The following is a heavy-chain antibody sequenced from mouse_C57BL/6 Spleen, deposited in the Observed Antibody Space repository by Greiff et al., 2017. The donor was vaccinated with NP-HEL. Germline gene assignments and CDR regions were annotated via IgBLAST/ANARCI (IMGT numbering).Heavy chain of an antibody. CDR3: ARPGTGYAMDY. Sequence: VQLKESGPGMVKPSQSLSLTCTVTGYSITSGYDWHWIRHFPGNKLEWMGYISYSGSTNYNPSLKSRISITHDTSKNHFFLKLNSVTTEDTATYYCARPGTGYAMDYWGQGTSVTVSS. J-gene: IGHJ4*01. CDR1: GYSITSGYD. V-gene: IGHV3-1*01. D-gene: IGHD4-1*01. CDR2: ISYSGST.